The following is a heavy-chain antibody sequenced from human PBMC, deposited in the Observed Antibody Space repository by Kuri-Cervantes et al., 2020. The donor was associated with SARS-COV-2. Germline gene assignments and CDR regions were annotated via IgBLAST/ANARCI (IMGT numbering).Heavy chain of an antibody. Sequence: GGSLRLSCAASGFTFSNYWMHWVRQAPGKGLGWVSLTNTDGSSTSYADSVKGRFTISRDNAKNTLYLQMNSLRAEDTAVYYCARAFLRGGSDYWGEGTLVTVSS. CDR1: GFTFSNYW. CDR3: ARAFLRGGSDY. J-gene: IGHJ4*02. V-gene: IGHV3-74*01. D-gene: IGHD1-26*01. CDR2: TNTDGSST.